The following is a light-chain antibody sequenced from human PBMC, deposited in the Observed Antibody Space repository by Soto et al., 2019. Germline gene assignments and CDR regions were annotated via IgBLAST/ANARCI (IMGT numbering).Light chain of an antibody. Sequence: QSALTQPPSASGSPGQSVTISCTGTSSDVGGYNYVSWYQQHPGKAPKLMIYEVSKRPSGVPDRFSGSKSGNTASLTVSGIQDEDEADYYCSSYAGSNNYVFGTGTKLTVL. CDR1: SSDVGGYNY. CDR3: SSYAGSNNYV. J-gene: IGLJ1*01. CDR2: EVS. V-gene: IGLV2-8*01.